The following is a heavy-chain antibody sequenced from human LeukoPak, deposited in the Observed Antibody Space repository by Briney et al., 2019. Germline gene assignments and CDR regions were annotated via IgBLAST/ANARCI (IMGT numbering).Heavy chain of an antibody. J-gene: IGHJ6*02. CDR3: ARPGATTVTNDYYGMDV. CDR1: GYSFTSYW. Sequence: GESLKISCKGSGYSFTSYWINWVRQMPGKGLEWMGRIYPSDSYTNYSPSFQGHVTISADKSISTAYLQWSSLKASNTAMYYCARPGATTVTNDYYGMDVWGQGTTVTVSS. CDR2: IYPSDSYT. D-gene: IGHD4-17*01. V-gene: IGHV5-10-1*01.